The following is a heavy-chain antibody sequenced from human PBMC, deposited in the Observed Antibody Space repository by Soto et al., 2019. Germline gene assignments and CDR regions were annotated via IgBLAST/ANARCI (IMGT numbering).Heavy chain of an antibody. J-gene: IGHJ6*02. CDR2: ISYDGSNK. CDR3: AKDSVAAAGTSYYYYGMDV. D-gene: IGHD6-13*01. V-gene: IGHV3-30*18. CDR1: GFTFSSYG. Sequence: GGSLSLSCAASGFTFSSYGMHWVRQAPGKGLEWVAVISYDGSNKYYADSVKGRFTISRDNSKNTLYLQMNSLRAEDTAVYYCAKDSVAAAGTSYYYYGMDVWGQGTTVTVSS.